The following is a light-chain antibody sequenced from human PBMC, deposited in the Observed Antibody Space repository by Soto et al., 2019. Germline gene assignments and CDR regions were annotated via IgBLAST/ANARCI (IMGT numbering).Light chain of an antibody. CDR1: NSDVGGYHY. CDR3: TSFTNTSPVV. J-gene: IGLJ3*02. CDR2: DVS. Sequence: QSALTQPASVSGSPGQSITISCTGTNSDVGGYHYVSWYQHHPGKAPKLIIYDVSDRPSGVSNRFSGSKFGNTASLTVSGLRAEDEADYYCTSFTNTSPVVFGGGTKLTVL. V-gene: IGLV2-14*01.